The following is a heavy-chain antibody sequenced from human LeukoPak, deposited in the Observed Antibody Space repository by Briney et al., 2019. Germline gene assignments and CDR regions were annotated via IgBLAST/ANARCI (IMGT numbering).Heavy chain of an antibody. CDR3: ARVVDTHFDY. V-gene: IGHV3-66*01. Sequence: AGGSLRLSCAASGFNVSTNYMTCVRQAPGKGLMWLSLIYSGGGSKYAESVKGRFTISRDTSKNTLFLQMNNLRAEDTAVYYCARVVDTHFDYWGQGTLVTVSS. CDR2: IYSGGGS. CDR1: GFNVSTNY. J-gene: IGHJ4*02. D-gene: IGHD5-18*01.